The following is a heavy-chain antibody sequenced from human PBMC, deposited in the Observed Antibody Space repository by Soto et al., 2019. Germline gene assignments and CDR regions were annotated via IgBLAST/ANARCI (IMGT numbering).Heavy chain of an antibody. Sequence: EVHLLESGGGLVQPGGSLRLSCAASGFAFNTYAMNWVRQAPGKGLEWVSSISGGSTYYADSVRGRFTISRDNSKNTLYLQMNSLRAKDTALYYCERERDYSLTHSFDIWGQGTMVAVSS. J-gene: IGHJ3*02. CDR2: SISGGST. CDR3: ERERDYSLTHSFDI. CDR1: GFAFNTYA. D-gene: IGHD4-4*01. V-gene: IGHV3-23*01.